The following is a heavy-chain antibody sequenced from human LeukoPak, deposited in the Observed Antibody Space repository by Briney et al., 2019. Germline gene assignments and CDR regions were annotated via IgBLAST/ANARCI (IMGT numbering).Heavy chain of an antibody. Sequence: SETLSLTCTVSGGSISGYYWSWIRQPPGKGLEWVGYIYSSGNANYNPSLKSRVTISVDTSKNQFSLRLSSVTAADTAVYFCARDISRGYNLFDPWGQGALVTVSS. CDR2: IYSSGNA. CDR3: ARDISRGYNLFDP. V-gene: IGHV4-59*01. CDR1: GGSISGYY. D-gene: IGHD6-25*01. J-gene: IGHJ5*02.